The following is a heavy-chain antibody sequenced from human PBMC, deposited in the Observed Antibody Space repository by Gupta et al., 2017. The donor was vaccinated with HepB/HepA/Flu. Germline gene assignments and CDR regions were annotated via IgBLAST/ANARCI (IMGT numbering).Heavy chain of an antibody. CDR3: ARGVTRSPAERWRLRTDNWFDP. J-gene: IGHJ5*02. D-gene: IGHD5-24*01. CDR1: GYTFSDYD. Sequence: QVQLVQSGAEVKMPGASVTVSCKASGYTFSDYDINWVRPVAGQGLEWLGWMNPNSGNTGYRQKFQDRITMTRDASISTAYMELSGLRSEDTAIYYCARGVTRSPAERWRLRTDNWFDPWGQGTLVTVSS. V-gene: IGHV1-8*01. CDR2: MNPNSGNT.